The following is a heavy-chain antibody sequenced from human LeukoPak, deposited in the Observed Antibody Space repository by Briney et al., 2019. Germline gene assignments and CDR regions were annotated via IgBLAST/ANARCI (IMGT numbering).Heavy chain of an antibody. CDR2: IKAGSGDT. Sequence: GASVKISCKASGYSFTNYVVHWVRQAPGQRPEWMGWIKAGSGDTKYSQKFQGRVTFTRDTSASTAYMALSSLRFEDTAVYFCARDQSLGSYPDYWGQGTLVTVSS. J-gene: IGHJ4*02. D-gene: IGHD3-10*01. CDR3: ARDQSLGSYPDY. CDR1: GYSFTNYV. V-gene: IGHV1-3*01.